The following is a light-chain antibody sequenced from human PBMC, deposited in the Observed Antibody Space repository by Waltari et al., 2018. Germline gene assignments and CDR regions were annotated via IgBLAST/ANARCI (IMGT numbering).Light chain of an antibody. J-gene: IGLJ1*01. CDR1: STDLTSYNL. CDR3: CSYTGSSTSYG. Sequence: QSALSQPASVSGSPGQSLTVTCTGASTDLTSYNLVACYQHHPNRAPKLIINEATKRPSGISHRFSGAKSGATASLRISGLQADDEADYYCCSYTGSSTSYGCGGGTKVTVL. CDR2: EAT. V-gene: IGLV2-23*01.